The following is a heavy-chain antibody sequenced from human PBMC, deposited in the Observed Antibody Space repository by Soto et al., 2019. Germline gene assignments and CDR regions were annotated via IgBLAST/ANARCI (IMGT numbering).Heavy chain of an antibody. J-gene: IGHJ4*02. CDR1: GDSISSGYY. V-gene: IGHV4-38-2*02. Sequence: SETLSLTCAVSGDSISSGYYWAWIRQPPGKRLEWIGSIYHTGITYYNPALKSRVTISIDTSKNQFSLNLSSVTDEDTAVYYCARDPRYRSSYFDYWGQGTLVTVSS. D-gene: IGHD6-6*01. CDR2: IYHTGIT. CDR3: ARDPRYRSSYFDY.